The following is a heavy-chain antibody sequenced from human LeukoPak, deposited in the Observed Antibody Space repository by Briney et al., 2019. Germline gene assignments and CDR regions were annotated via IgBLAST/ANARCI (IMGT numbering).Heavy chain of an antibody. D-gene: IGHD3-10*01. J-gene: IGHJ6*03. V-gene: IGHV1-18*01. CDR2: ISPYKDTP. CDR3: ARADGGYYYYYMDV. CDR1: GYAFNDYG. Sequence: ASVTVSFTASGYAFNDYGINWVRQAPGQGLEWLGWISPYKDTPYYTQQVQGRVTLTIDTSTSTAHMELRSLRSDDTAVYYCARADGGYYYYYMDVWGKGTRVTVSS.